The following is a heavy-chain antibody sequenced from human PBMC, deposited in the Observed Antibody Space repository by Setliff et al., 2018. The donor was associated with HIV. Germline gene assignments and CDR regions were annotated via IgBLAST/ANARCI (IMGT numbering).Heavy chain of an antibody. D-gene: IGHD2-15*01. CDR2: VNADNGNT. CDR1: GYTFTSYA. V-gene: IGHV1-3*01. J-gene: IGHJ4*02. CDR3: EREACSGGTCHDHGY. Sequence: ASVKVSCKASGYTFTSYALHWVRQAPGQRLEWMGWVNADNGNTKYSEKFQGRFTISRDNDKNTLYLQMNSLTTEDTAVYYCEREACSGGTCHDHGYWGQGTLVTVSS.